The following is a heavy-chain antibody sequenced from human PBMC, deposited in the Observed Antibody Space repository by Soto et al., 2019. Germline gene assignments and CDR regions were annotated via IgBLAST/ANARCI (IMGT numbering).Heavy chain of an antibody. J-gene: IGHJ4*02. D-gene: IGHD4-17*01. Sequence: EVQLVQSGAEVKKPGESLKISCKGSGYSFTSYWIGWVRQMPGKGLEWMGIIYPGDSDTRYSPSFQGQVTISADKSISTAYLQWSSLKASDAAMYYCARSTTVTTHDGPIDYWGQGTLVTVSS. CDR1: GYSFTSYW. CDR3: ARSTTVTTHDGPIDY. CDR2: IYPGDSDT. V-gene: IGHV5-51*01.